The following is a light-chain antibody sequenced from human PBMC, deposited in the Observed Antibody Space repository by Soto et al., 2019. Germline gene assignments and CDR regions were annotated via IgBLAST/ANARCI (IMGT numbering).Light chain of an antibody. V-gene: IGKV1-5*01. Sequence: DIQMTQSPSTLSASVGDRVTITCRASQSISSWLAWYQQKPGKAPKLLIYDASSLESGVPSRFSGSGSGTEFTITISSLQSEDFAVYYCQQYNNWPMFGQGTKVDIK. CDR2: DAS. CDR1: QSISSW. J-gene: IGKJ1*01. CDR3: QQYNNWPM.